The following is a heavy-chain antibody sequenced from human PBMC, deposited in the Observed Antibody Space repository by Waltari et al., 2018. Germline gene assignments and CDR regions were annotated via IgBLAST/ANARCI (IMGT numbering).Heavy chain of an antibody. D-gene: IGHD6-13*01. Sequence: QVQLQESGPGLVKPSETLSLTCTVTGCSMSGYYWRWIRQPPGKGLEWIGYSDYNGRTNYKPSLNTRVTISLDTSKNQVSLRLSSVTATDTAVYYCARHRGYGSTWGWFDPWGQGTLVTVSS. CDR3: ARHRGYGSTWGWFDP. CDR1: GCSMSGYY. J-gene: IGHJ5*02. V-gene: IGHV4-59*08. CDR2: SDYNGRT.